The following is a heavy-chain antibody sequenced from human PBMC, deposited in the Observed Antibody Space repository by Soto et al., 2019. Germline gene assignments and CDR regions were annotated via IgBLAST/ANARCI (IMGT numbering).Heavy chain of an antibody. J-gene: IGHJ4*02. CDR3: ARGNPITMIVVVAPDFDY. CDR1: GFTFSRYS. CDR2: ISSSSSTR. Sequence: EVQLVESGGGLVQPGGSLRLSCAASGFTFSRYSMNWVRQAPGKGLEWVSYISSSSSTRYYADSVKGRFTISRDNAKNSLYLQMNSLRDEDTAVYYCARGNPITMIVVVAPDFDYWGQGTLVTVSS. V-gene: IGHV3-48*02. D-gene: IGHD3-22*01.